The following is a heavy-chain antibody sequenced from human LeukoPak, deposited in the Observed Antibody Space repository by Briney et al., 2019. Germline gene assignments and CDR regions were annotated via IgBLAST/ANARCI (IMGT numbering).Heavy chain of an antibody. CDR2: IYYSGST. Sequence: SESLSLTCTVSGGSISSYYWSWIRQPPGKGLEWIGYIYYSGSTNYNPSLKSRVTISVDTSKNQFSLKLSSVTAADTAVYYCARDPGAGIGGRLSWGQGPLVTVSS. V-gene: IGHV4-59*01. CDR3: ARDPGAGIGGRLS. CDR1: GGSISSYY. D-gene: IGHD1-26*01. J-gene: IGHJ4*02.